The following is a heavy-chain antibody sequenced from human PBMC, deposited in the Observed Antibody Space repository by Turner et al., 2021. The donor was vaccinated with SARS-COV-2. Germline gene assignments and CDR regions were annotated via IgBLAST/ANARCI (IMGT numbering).Heavy chain of an antibody. CDR3: AKQGDYGSGYFDY. CDR2: ISGSGGST. J-gene: IGHJ4*02. CDR1: GLTLRSYA. D-gene: IGHD3-10*01. Sequence: EVQLLESGGGLVQPGGSLRLSCAASGLTLRSYAMSWVRQAPGKGLEWVSAISGSGGSTYYADSVKGRFTISRDNSKNTLYLQMNSLRAEDTAVYYCAKQGDYGSGYFDYWGQGTLVTVSS. V-gene: IGHV3-23*01.